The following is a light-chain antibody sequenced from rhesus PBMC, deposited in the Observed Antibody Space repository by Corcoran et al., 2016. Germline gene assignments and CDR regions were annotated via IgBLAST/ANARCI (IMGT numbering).Light chain of an antibody. CDR2: EVS. Sequence: QAALTQSPSVSGSPGQSVTISCTGTSSDIGGYNRVSWYQQHPGKAPKLMISEVSKRPSGVSDRFSGSKSGNTASLTISGLQAEDEADYYCSSYASSSSLIFGSGTRLTVL. J-gene: IGLJ1*01. V-gene: IGLV2-13*02. CDR1: SSDIGGYNR. CDR3: SSYASSSSLI.